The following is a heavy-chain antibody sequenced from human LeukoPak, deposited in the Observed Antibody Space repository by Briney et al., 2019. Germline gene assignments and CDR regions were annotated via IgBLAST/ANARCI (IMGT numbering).Heavy chain of an antibody. V-gene: IGHV4-61*02. D-gene: IGHD6-6*01. CDR2: IYTSGST. CDR1: GSISSGSYY. CDR3: AREGQQLVPPFDY. Sequence: SETLSLTCTVSGSISSGSYYWSWIRQPAGKGLEWIGRIYTSGSTNYNPSLESRVTISVDTSKNQFSLKLTSLTAADTAVYYCAREGQQLVPPFDYWGQGNLVTVSS. J-gene: IGHJ4*02.